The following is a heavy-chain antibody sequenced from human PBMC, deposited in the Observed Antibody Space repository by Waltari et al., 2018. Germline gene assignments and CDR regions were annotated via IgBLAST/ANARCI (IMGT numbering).Heavy chain of an antibody. CDR2: ISSSSSTI. J-gene: IGHJ4*02. V-gene: IGHV3-48*01. CDR3: ARGFGSGWCDY. CDR1: GFPCSGYG. D-gene: IGHD6-19*01. Sequence: EVQLVESGGGLVQPGGSLRLSCAAPGFPCSGYGMNWVRQAPGKGLEWVSYISSSSSTIYYADSVKGRFTISRDNAKNSLYLQMNSLRAEDTAVYYCARGFGSGWCDYWGQGTLVTVSS.